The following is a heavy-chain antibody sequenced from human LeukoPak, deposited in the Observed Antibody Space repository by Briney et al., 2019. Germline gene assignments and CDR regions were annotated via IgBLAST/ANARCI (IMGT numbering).Heavy chain of an antibody. J-gene: IGHJ4*02. Sequence: GGSLRLSCAASGFTFSRYWMSWVRQAPGKGLEWVANIKEDGSEKYYVDSVKGRFTISRDNAKNSVYLHINSLRVEDTAVYYCAREDEITVGTDYWGQGTLVTVSS. CDR2: IKEDGSEK. V-gene: IGHV3-7*01. CDR3: AREDEITVGTDY. CDR1: GFTFSRYW. D-gene: IGHD3-16*01.